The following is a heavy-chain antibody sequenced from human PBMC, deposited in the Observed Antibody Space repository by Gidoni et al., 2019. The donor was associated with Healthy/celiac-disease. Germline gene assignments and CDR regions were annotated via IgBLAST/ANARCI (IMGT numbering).Heavy chain of an antibody. D-gene: IGHD3-22*01. CDR3: AKDRYYYDSSGYNTFDY. CDR1: GFTFSSYG. Sequence: QVQLVESGGGVVQPGGSLRLSCAASGFTFSSYGMHWVRQAPGKGLEWVAFIRYDGSNKYYADSVKGRFTISRDNSKNTLYLQMNSLRAEDTAVYYCAKDRYYYDSSGYNTFDYWGQGTLVTVSS. J-gene: IGHJ4*02. CDR2: IRYDGSNK. V-gene: IGHV3-30*02.